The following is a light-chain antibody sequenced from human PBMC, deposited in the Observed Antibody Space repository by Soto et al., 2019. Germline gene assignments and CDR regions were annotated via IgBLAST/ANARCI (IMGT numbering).Light chain of an antibody. CDR3: KQRSNWPPA. CDR1: QSVSSSY. J-gene: IGKJ5*01. Sequence: EIVLTQSPGTLSLSPGERATLSCRASQSVSSSYLAWYQQKPGQAHRLLIYNASNRATGIQARFSGSGSGTDFTLTIRSLEPEDFAVYYCKQRSNWPPAFGQGTRLEIK. CDR2: NAS. V-gene: IGKV3D-20*02.